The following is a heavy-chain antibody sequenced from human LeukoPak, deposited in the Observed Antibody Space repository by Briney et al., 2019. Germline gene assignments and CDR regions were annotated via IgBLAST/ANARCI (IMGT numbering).Heavy chain of an antibody. CDR3: ARGRRLLDY. D-gene: IGHD3-22*01. Sequence: PSETLSLTCTVSGGSISSGSYYWSWIRQPAGKGLEWIGRIYTSGSTNYNPSLNRRVTISVDTPKNQFSLKLSSVTAADTAVYYCARGRRLLDYWGQGTLVTVSS. V-gene: IGHV4-61*02. CDR2: IYTSGST. CDR1: GGSISSGSYY. J-gene: IGHJ4*02.